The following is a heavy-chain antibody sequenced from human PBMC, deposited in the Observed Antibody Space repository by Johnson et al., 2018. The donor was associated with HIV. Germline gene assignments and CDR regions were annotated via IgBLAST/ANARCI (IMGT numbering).Heavy chain of an antibody. V-gene: IGHV3-74*01. CDR1: GFTFSAHW. D-gene: IGHD2-8*01. CDR2: INGDGSRL. CDR3: ARTSCNGARCLGYDPFDV. Sequence: VQLVESGGGLVQPGGSLRLSCGASGFTFSAHWMQWVRQAPGKGLVWVSRINGDGSRLTYADSVKGRFTIARDNAKNTLYLELKSLRSEDTAVYYCARTSCNGARCLGYDPFDVWGQGAMVTVSS. J-gene: IGHJ3*01.